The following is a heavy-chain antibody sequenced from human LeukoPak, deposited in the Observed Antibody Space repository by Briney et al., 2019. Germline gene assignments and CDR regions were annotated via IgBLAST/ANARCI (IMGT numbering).Heavy chain of an antibody. J-gene: IGHJ5*02. Sequence: SETLSLTCAVYGGSFSGYYWSWIRQPPGKGLEWIGEINHSGSTNYNPSLKSRVTISVDTSKNQFSLTLTSVTAADTALYYCARVPRGGDRFDPWGQGTLVTVSS. CDR3: ARVPRGGDRFDP. V-gene: IGHV4-34*01. CDR1: GGSFSGYY. CDR2: INHSGST. D-gene: IGHD3-16*01.